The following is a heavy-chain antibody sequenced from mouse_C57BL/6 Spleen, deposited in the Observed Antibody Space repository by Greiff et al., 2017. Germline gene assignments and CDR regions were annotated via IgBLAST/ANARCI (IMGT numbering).Heavy chain of an antibody. Sequence: QVQLQQPGAELVRPGTSVKLSCKASGYTFTSYWMHWVKQRPGQGLEWIGVIDPSDSYTNYNQKFKGKATLTVDTSSSTAYMQLSSLTSEDSAVYYCANYYDYDGFAYWGQGTLVTVSA. V-gene: IGHV1-59*01. CDR2: IDPSDSYT. D-gene: IGHD2-4*01. CDR3: ANYYDYDGFAY. J-gene: IGHJ3*01. CDR1: GYTFTSYW.